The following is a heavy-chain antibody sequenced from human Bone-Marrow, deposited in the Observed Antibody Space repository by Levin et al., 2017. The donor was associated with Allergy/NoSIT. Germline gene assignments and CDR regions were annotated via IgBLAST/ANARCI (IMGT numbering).Heavy chain of an antibody. CDR2: FDPEDGET. Sequence: GASVKVSCKVSGYNLTELSMHWIRQTPGKGLEWMGGFDPEDGETVYAQVFQGRVAMTEDTSKDTAYMELSRLRSDDPAVYYCATDTTMVEVGYFDLWGRGTLVTVSS. D-gene: IGHD4/OR15-4a*01. CDR1: GYNLTELS. CDR3: ATDTTMVEVGYFDL. V-gene: IGHV1-24*01. J-gene: IGHJ2*01.